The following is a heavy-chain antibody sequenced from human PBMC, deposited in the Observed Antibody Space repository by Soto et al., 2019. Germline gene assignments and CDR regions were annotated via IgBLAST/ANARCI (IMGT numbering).Heavy chain of an antibody. CDR3: ARVRYCSGGSCYLKDY. V-gene: IGHV4-34*01. J-gene: IGHJ4*02. CDR1: GGSFSGYY. CDR2: INHSGST. D-gene: IGHD2-15*01. Sequence: SETLSLTCAVYGGSFSGYYWSWIRQPPGKGLEWIGEINHSGSTNYNPSLKSRVTISVDTSKNQFSLKLSSVTAADTAVYYCARVRYCSGGSCYLKDYWDQGTLVTVSS.